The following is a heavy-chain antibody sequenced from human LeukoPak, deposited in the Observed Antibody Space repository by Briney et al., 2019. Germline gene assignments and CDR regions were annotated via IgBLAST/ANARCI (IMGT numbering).Heavy chain of an antibody. J-gene: IGHJ4*02. D-gene: IGHD6-6*01. CDR3: ARGLSSSLFDY. CDR1: GGSISSYY. CDR2: IYYSGST. V-gene: IGHV4-59*01. Sequence: SETLSLTCTVSGGSISSYYWSWIRQPPGKGLEWIGYIYYSGSTNYNPSLKGRVTISVDTSKNQFSLKLSSVTAADTAVYYCARGLSSSLFDYWGQGTLVTVSS.